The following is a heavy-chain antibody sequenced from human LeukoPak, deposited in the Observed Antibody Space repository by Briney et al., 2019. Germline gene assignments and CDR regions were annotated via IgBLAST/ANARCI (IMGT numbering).Heavy chain of an antibody. J-gene: IGHJ2*01. CDR2: ISSSSNYI. CDR1: GLSFSSDS. Sequence: GGSLRLSCAASGLSFSSDSMNWVRQAPGKGLEWVSSISSSSNYIYYADSVRGRFSISRDNAKNSLYLQMNSLRAEDTAVYYCARETISMRVVAHWYFDLWGQGTLVTVSS. D-gene: IGHD3-22*01. V-gene: IGHV3-21*01. CDR3: ARETISMRVVAHWYFDL.